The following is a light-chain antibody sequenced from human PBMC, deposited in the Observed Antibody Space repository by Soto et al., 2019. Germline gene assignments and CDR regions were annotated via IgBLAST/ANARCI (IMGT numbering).Light chain of an antibody. CDR2: GAS. CDR3: QQYGGSPIT. CDR1: QSVGS. V-gene: IGKV3-20*01. Sequence: EIVLTQSPGTLSLSPGERATLSCRASQSVGSLAWYQQKPGQAPRLLIYGASNRATDIPDRFSGSGSGTDFTLTISRLEPDDFAVYYCQQYGGSPITFGQGTRLEIK. J-gene: IGKJ5*01.